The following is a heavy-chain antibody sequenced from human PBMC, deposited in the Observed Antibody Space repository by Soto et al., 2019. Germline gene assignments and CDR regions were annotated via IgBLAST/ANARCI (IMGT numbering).Heavy chain of an antibody. D-gene: IGHD5-18*01. Sequence: SETLSLTCTVSGGSVSSGSYYWSWIRQPPGKGLEWIGYIYYSGSTNYNPSLKSRVTISVDTSKNQFSLKLSSVAAADTAVYCCARVVNSYGRNWFDPWGQGTLVTVSS. V-gene: IGHV4-61*01. CDR2: IYYSGST. CDR1: GGSVSSGSYY. J-gene: IGHJ5*02. CDR3: ARVVNSYGRNWFDP.